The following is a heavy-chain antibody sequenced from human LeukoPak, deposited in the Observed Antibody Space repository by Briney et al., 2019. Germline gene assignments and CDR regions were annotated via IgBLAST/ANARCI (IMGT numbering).Heavy chain of an antibody. V-gene: IGHV3-21*01. Sequence: GGSLRLSCAASGFTFSSYSMNWVRQAPGTGLEWVSSISSSSSYIYYADSVKGRFTISRDNAKNSLYLQMNSLRAEDTAVYYCARGGIVVPAAALLEFDPWGQGTLVTVSS. CDR2: ISSSSSYI. J-gene: IGHJ5*02. CDR3: ARGGIVVPAAALLEFDP. D-gene: IGHD2-2*01. CDR1: GFTFSSYS.